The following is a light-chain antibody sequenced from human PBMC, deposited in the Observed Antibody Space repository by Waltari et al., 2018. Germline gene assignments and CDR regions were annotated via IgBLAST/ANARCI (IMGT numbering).Light chain of an antibody. J-gene: IGLJ2*01. CDR3: SSYTTSSTLV. V-gene: IGLV2-14*03. CDR1: RNYGGRYNF. CDR2: GVI. Sequence: QSAMTQPASVSAYPGHATTLYCTGGRNYGGRYNFVSRYQNHPSKAPKLMIYGVITRPSGVSNRFSGSKSGNTASLTISGLQPEDEADYYCSSYTTSSTLVFGGGTKVTVL.